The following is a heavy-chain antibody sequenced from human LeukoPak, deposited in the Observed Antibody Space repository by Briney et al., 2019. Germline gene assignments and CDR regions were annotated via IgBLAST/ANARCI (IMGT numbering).Heavy chain of an antibody. V-gene: IGHV1-46*01. D-gene: IGHD6-19*01. CDR3: ARETPLAVAGNFCDAFDI. J-gene: IGHJ3*02. CDR1: GYTFTRYY. CDR2: ITPSGGST. Sequence: ASVKASCKASGYTFTRYYIHWVRQAPGQGLEWMGIITPSGGSTSYAQKFQGRVTMTRDTSTNTVYMELSSLRSEDTAVYYCARETPLAVAGNFCDAFDIWGQGTMVTVSS.